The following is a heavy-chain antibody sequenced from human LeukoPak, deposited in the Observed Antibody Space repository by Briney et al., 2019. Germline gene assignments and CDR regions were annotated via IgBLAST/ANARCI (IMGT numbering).Heavy chain of an antibody. D-gene: IGHD1-26*01. CDR3: ATVRVWSMGATLFDY. CDR2: FDPEDGET. Sequence: ASVKVSCKVSGYTLTELSMHWVRQAPGKGLEWMGGFDPEDGETIYAQKFQGRVTMTEDTSTDTAYMELSSLRSEGTAVYYCATVRVWSMGATLFDYWGQGTLVTVSS. J-gene: IGHJ4*02. V-gene: IGHV1-24*01. CDR1: GYTLTELS.